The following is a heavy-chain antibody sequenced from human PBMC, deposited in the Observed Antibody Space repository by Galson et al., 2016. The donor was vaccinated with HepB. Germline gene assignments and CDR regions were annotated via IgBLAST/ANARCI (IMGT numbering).Heavy chain of an antibody. CDR3: AKDLNSAWFVPRDS. Sequence: FLRLSCAASGISFSTHGMSWVRQAPGKGLEWVAGIRGSGSRTYYADSVRGRFTISRDNSKSTLYLQMNSLRAEDTAVYYCAKDLNSAWFVPRDSWGQGTLVSVSS. CDR1: GISFSTHG. D-gene: IGHD3-10*01. CDR2: IRGSGSRT. V-gene: IGHV3-23*01. J-gene: IGHJ4*02.